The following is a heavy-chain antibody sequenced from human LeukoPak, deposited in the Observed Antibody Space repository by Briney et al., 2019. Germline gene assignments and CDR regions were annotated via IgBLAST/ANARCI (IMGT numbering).Heavy chain of an antibody. Sequence: GGSLRLSCAASGFIISNYNMNWGRQAPGKGLEWLSYISGSSTTIYYADSVKGRFTISRDNAKNSLYLQMNSLRDEDTAVYYCARAQYCGGDCYWSFDYWGQGTLVTVSS. CDR1: GFIISNYN. CDR3: ARAQYCGGDCYWSFDY. V-gene: IGHV3-48*02. CDR2: ISGSSTTI. D-gene: IGHD2-21*02. J-gene: IGHJ4*02.